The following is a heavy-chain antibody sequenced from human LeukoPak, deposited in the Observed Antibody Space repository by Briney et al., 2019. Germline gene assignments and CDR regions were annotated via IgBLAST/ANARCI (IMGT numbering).Heavy chain of an antibody. J-gene: IGHJ4*02. CDR3: AVTYYDILTGYWVYGPRWWPDYFDY. CDR2: IYYSGNT. D-gene: IGHD3-9*01. CDR1: GGSISSSSYY. Sequence: PSETLSLTCTVSGGSISSSSYYWGWIRQPPGKGLEWIGSIYYSGNTYYNASLKSQVSISIDTSKNQFSLKLSSVTAADTAVYYCAVTYYDILTGYWVYGPRWWPDYFDYWGQGTLVTVSS. V-gene: IGHV4-39*01.